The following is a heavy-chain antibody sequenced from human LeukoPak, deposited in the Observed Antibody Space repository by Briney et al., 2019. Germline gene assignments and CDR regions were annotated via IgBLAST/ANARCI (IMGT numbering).Heavy chain of an antibody. D-gene: IGHD1-26*01. V-gene: IGHV3-21*01. CDR1: GFTFSSYS. CDR3: ARAPYSGSYHGDFDY. J-gene: IGHJ4*02. Sequence: GGSLRLSCAASGFTFSSYSMNWVRQAPGKGLEWVSSISSSSSYIYYADSVKGRFTISRDNAKNSLYLQMNSLRAEDTAVYYCARAPYSGSYHGDFDYWGQGTLVTVSS. CDR2: ISSSSSYI.